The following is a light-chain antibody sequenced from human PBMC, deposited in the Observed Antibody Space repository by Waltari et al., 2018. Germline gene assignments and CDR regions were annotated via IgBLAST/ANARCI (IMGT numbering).Light chain of an antibody. J-gene: IGLJ3*02. CDR2: EVN. CDR1: SGDVGFSNY. V-gene: IGLV2-14*01. Sequence: QSALTQPASVSGSPGQSITISCTGTSGDVGFSNYVSWYQKFPGNVPIVLMSEVNIRLSGLSYHFSAAKSGNTASLTSSELQSEDEADYYCASHTSRGTWVFGGGTKVTVL. CDR3: ASHTSRGTWV.